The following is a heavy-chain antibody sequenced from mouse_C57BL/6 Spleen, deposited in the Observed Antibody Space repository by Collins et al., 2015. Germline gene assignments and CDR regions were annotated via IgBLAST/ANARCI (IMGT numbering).Heavy chain of an antibody. J-gene: IGHJ1*03. V-gene: IGHV1-58*01. D-gene: IGHD1-1*01. Sequence: IGNGYTEYNEKFKGKATLTSDTSSSTAYMQLSSLTSEDSAIYFCAIYYYGSRRRYFDVWGTGTTVTVSS. CDR3: AIYYYGSRRRYFDV. CDR2: IGNGYT.